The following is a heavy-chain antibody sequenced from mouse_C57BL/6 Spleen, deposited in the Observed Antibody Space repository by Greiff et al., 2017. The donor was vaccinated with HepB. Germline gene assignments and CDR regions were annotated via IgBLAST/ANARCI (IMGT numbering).Heavy chain of an antibody. CDR1: GYTFTDYE. Sequence: VQLQQSGAELVRPGASVTLSCKASGYTFTDYEMHWVKQTPVHGLEWIGAIDPETGGTAYNQKFKGKAILTADKSSSTAYMELRSLTSEDSAVYYCTRSRYYGHYFDYWGQGTTLTVSS. CDR2: IDPETGGT. CDR3: TRSRYYGHYFDY. D-gene: IGHD1-1*01. J-gene: IGHJ2*01. V-gene: IGHV1-15*01.